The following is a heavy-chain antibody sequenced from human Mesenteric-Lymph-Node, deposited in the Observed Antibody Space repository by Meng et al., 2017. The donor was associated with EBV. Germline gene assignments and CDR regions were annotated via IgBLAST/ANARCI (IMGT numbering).Heavy chain of an antibody. J-gene: IGHJ5*02. CDR1: GGTFSSYA. D-gene: IGHD6-19*01. V-gene: IGHV1-69*06. CDR2: INSIFGTA. Sequence: GQVVQLGAEVKKPGSSVKVSCKASGGTFSSYAITRVRQAPGQGLEWMGGINSIFGTANYAQKFQGRVTITADKSTSTVYMELSSLRSEDTAVYYCARGSSGWGRWFDPWGQGTLVTVSS. CDR3: ARGSSGWGRWFDP.